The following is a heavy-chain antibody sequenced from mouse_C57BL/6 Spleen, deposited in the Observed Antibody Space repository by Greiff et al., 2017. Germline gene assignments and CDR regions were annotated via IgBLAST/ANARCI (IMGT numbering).Heavy chain of an antibody. D-gene: IGHD2-5*01. CDR1: GYTFTSYW. CDR2: IDPSDSET. Sequence: QVQLQQPGAELVRPGSSVKLSCKASGYTFTSYWMHWVKQRPIQGLEWIGNIDPSDSETHYNQKFKDKATLTVDKSSSTAYMRLSSLTSEDSAVYDCARWDSNSDAMDYWGQGTSVTVSS. J-gene: IGHJ4*01. CDR3: ARWDSNSDAMDY. V-gene: IGHV1-52*01.